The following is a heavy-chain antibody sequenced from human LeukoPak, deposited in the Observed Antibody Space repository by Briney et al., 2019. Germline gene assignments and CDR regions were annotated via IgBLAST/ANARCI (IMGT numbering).Heavy chain of an antibody. CDR2: INPKNGST. CDR3: AREEDCGTARCSNDH. Sequence: GASVKVSCKASGYTFTAYEMHWVRQAPGQGLEYVGWINPKNGSTNSAQNFQGRVTMTWDTSVSTVYMELSRLRSDDTAVYYCAREEDCGTARCSNDHWGQGTLVTVSS. V-gene: IGHV1-2*02. D-gene: IGHD1-1*01. CDR1: GYTFTAYE. J-gene: IGHJ4*02.